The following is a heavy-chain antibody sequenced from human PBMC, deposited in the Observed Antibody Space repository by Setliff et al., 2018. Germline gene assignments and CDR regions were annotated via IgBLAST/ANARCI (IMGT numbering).Heavy chain of an antibody. CDR2: VYYSGIA. D-gene: IGHD5-12*01. Sequence: SETLSLTCTVSGGSISTYYWSWIRQPPGKGLEWIGYVYYSGIANYSPSLKSRLTISVDTSKYQFSLKLRSVTAADTAVYYCARGGTFRYFDYWGQGTPVTVSS. CDR1: GGSISTYY. J-gene: IGHJ4*02. V-gene: IGHV4-59*01. CDR3: ARGGTFRYFDY.